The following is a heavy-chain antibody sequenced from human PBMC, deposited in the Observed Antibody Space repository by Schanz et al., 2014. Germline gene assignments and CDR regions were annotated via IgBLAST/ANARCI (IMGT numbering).Heavy chain of an antibody. D-gene: IGHD4-17*01. J-gene: IGHJ6*02. CDR2: MTSSRSYI. V-gene: IGHV3-21*01. CDR3: ARDRGLNSYGDVMIYYHYYGMDV. Sequence: EVQLVESGGGLVKPGGSLRLSCAASGFSFSNYTMNWVRQAPGKGLEWVSSMTSSRSYIYYGDSVKGRFTISRDNAKNSLSLQMHSMRAEDTAVYYCARDRGLNSYGDVMIYYHYYGMDVWGQGTTVTVSS. CDR1: GFSFSNYT.